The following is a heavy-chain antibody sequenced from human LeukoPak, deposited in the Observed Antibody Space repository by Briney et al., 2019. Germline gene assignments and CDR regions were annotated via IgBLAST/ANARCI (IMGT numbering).Heavy chain of an antibody. Sequence: SETLSLTCAVSGYSISSGYYWGWIRQPPGKGLEWIGSIYYSGSTYYNPSLKSRVTISVDTSKSQFSLKLSSVTAADTAVYYCARPVAGTDYFDYWGQGTLVTVSS. D-gene: IGHD6-19*01. CDR2: IYYSGST. CDR1: GYSISSGYY. CDR3: ARPVAGTDYFDY. V-gene: IGHV4-38-2*01. J-gene: IGHJ4*02.